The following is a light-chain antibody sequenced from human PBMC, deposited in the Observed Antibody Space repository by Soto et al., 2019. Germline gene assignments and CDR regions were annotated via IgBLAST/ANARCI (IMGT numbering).Light chain of an antibody. J-gene: IGKJ2*01. CDR3: LQHNTYPYT. Sequence: DVQMIQSPSAMSASVGDRVTITCRASQDISRFVAWFQQKPGKAPERLIYDTSTLQVGVPSRFSGGGSGTEFTLAIGGLQPDDSATYYWLQHNTYPYTLGQGTKLEIK. V-gene: IGKV1-17*03. CDR2: DTS. CDR1: QDISRF.